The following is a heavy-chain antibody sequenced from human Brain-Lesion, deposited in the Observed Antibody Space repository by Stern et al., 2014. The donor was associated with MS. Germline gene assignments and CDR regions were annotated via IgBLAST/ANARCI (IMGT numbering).Heavy chain of an antibody. CDR2: IYTTGST. D-gene: IGHD5-18*01. CDR3: ARDKEDTNMAFRYFDN. V-gene: IGHV4-61*02. Sequence: QLQLQESGPGLVKPSQTLSLTCTVSGGSVGSGSYDWSWIRQPAGKGLEWIGRIYTTGSTYYNPSLRSRVSISIDTSKTQFSLNLPSVTAADTAVYYCARDKEDTNMAFRYFDNWGQGTLVTVSS. J-gene: IGHJ4*02. CDR1: GGSVGSGSYD.